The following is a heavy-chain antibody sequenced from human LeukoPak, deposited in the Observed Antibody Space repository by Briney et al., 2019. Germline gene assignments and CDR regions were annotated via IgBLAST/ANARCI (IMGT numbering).Heavy chain of an antibody. D-gene: IGHD5-18*01. CDR2: TYPGGSNG. Sequence: GESLRISCKCSGFDFTAYGIAWVRQMPGKGLEWMGNTYPGGSNGRYSPSFQCQVTMSADKSITTVYLQWSSLKASDTAMYYCARHFHSAWFGFWGQGSLVTVSS. CDR3: ARHFHSAWFGF. J-gene: IGHJ4*02. V-gene: IGHV5-51*01. CDR1: GFDFTAYG.